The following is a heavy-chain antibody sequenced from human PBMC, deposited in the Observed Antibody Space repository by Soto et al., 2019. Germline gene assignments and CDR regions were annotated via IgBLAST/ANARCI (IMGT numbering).Heavy chain of an antibody. CDR2: INHSGST. V-gene: IGHV4-34*01. D-gene: IGHD6-19*01. J-gene: IGHJ5*02. Sequence: PSETLSLTCAVYGGSFSDYYWNWIRQPPGKGLEWIGEINHSGSTNYNPSLKSRVTISVDTSKNQFSLKLSSVTAADTAVYYCARGLGAVAGIEASWGQGTLVTVSS. CDR1: GGSFSDYY. CDR3: ARGLGAVAGIEAS.